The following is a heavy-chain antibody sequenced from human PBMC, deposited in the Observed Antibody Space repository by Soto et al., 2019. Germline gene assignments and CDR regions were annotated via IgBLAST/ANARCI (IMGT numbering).Heavy chain of an antibody. Sequence: QVQLQESGPGLVRPSETLSLTCTGSSDSISSYYWIWIRPSPGKGLEWIGYTDYSGNTNYNPFLKSRVTISGATSKNQFYLRLSSVTAADTAVYYGARAVGDPLYYLDYWGQGTLVTVSS. CDR3: ARAVGDPLYYLDY. CDR2: TDYSGNT. CDR1: SDSISSYY. V-gene: IGHV4-59*08. J-gene: IGHJ4*02. D-gene: IGHD6-19*01.